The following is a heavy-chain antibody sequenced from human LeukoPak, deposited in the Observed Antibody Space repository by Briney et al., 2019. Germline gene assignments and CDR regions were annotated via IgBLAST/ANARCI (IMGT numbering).Heavy chain of an antibody. CDR2: IYPGDSDT. Sequence: GESLKISCKGSGYSFTSYWIGWVRQMPGKGLEWMGIIYPGDSDTRYSPSFQGQVTISADKSISTAYLQWSSLKASDTAMYYCASGGYGSGWYLEPVGYWGQGTLVTVSS. V-gene: IGHV5-51*01. J-gene: IGHJ4*02. D-gene: IGHD6-19*01. CDR3: ASGGYGSGWYLEPVGY. CDR1: GYSFTSYW.